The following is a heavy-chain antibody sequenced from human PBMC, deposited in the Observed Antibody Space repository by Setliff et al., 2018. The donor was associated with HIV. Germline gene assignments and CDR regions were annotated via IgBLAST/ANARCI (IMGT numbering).Heavy chain of an antibody. CDR2: IFYTGNT. CDR3: ARRARNWLQPFDH. CDR1: GGSISSSTYY. Sequence: SETLSLTCSVSGGSISSSTYYWGWVRQPPGKGLEWIGDIFYTGNTYYNPSLKSRVAISVDTSENQFSLKLNSVTAADTAIYYCARRARNWLQPFDHWGEGFVVTVSS. V-gene: IGHV4-39*01. J-gene: IGHJ4*02. D-gene: IGHD5-12*01.